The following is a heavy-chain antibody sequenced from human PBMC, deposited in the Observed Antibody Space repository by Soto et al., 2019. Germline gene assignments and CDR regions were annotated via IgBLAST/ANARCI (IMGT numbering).Heavy chain of an antibody. CDR2: ISAYNGDT. J-gene: IGHJ4*02. CDR1: GYTFTNYG. D-gene: IGHD1-1*01. CDR3: ARVPDGTGDY. V-gene: IGHV1-18*01. Sequence: ASVKVSCKASGYTFTNYGITWVRQAPGQGLEWMGWISAYNGDTHYTQRLQGRVTMTTDTSTSTAYMELRSLRSDDTAVYYCARVPDGTGDYWGQGTLVTVSS.